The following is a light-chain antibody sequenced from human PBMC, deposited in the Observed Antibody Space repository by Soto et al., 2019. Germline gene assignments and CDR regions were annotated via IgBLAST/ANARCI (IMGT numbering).Light chain of an antibody. CDR1: QSVLYSSDNKNY. V-gene: IGKV4-1*01. J-gene: IGKJ3*01. CDR3: QQYYALPFT. CDR2: WAS. Sequence: DIVMTQSPDSLAVSLGERATINCKSSQSVLYSSDNKNYLAWYQQKPGQSPRLLIYWASTRESGVPDRFSGSGSGTDFTLTVSSLQAEDVAVYYCQQYYALPFTFGPGNKV.